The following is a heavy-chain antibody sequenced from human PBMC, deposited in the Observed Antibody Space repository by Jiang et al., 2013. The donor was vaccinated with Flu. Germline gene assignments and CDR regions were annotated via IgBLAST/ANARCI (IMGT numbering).Heavy chain of an antibody. Sequence: GLVKPSETLSLTCTVSGGSISSHYWIWIRQPPGKGLEWIGHIYYTGTTNYNPSLKSRVTISVDTSKNQFSLKLTSVTAADTAMYYCARSIVPRTYYYFDSWGQGTLVTVSS. D-gene: IGHD2-2*01. J-gene: IGHJ4*02. CDR2: IYYTGTT. CDR1: GGSISSHY. V-gene: IGHV4-59*11. CDR3: ARSIVPRTYYYFDS.